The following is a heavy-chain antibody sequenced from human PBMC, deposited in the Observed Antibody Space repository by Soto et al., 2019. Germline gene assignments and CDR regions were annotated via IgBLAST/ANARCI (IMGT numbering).Heavy chain of an antibody. CDR1: GFTSSVYW. CDR2: INSDGSNT. V-gene: IGHV3-74*01. CDR3: VRDRGRPDAFDI. J-gene: IGHJ3*02. D-gene: IGHD3-16*01. Sequence: GGSLRLSCAASGFTSSVYWMHWVRQAPGKGPVWVSPINSDGSNTNYADSVKGRFTISRDNAENTLYLKMNSLRAEDTAVYYCVRDRGRPDAFDIWGQGTMVTVSS.